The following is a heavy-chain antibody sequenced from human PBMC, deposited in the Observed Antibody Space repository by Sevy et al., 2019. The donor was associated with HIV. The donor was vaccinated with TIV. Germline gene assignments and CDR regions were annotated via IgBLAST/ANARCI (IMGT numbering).Heavy chain of an antibody. D-gene: IGHD3-10*01. CDR3: ARITRKYDYYGRWFDP. CDR2: ISNSGSTI. CDR1: GFTFSSYE. J-gene: IGHJ5*02. Sequence: GGSLRLSCAASGFTFSSYEMNWVRQAPGKGLEWVSYISNSGSTIHYADSVKGRFTISRDNAKNSLYLQMNSLSAEDMAVYYCARITRKYDYYGRWFDPWGQGTLVTVSS. V-gene: IGHV3-48*03.